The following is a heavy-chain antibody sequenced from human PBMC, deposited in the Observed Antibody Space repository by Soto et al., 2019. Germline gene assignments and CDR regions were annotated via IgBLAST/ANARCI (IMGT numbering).Heavy chain of an antibody. CDR2: IYYSESN. Sequence: TLSPACPLSGASPSSGYYYCGWIRQPPWKGLERIGYIYYSESNYYNPSLKSRVTISVDTSKNQFSLKLSSVTAADTAVYYCATVLNVNNDYWGQGTLVTVSS. CDR3: ATVLNVNNDY. J-gene: IGHJ4*02. V-gene: IGHV4-30-4*08. CDR1: GASPSSGYYY.